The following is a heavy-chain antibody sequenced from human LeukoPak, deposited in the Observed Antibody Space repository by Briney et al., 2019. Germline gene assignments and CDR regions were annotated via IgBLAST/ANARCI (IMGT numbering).Heavy chain of an antibody. Sequence: GGSLGLSCVASGFSFRNYAIHWVRQAPGKGLEYVSVINTDGRITYYADSVKGRFTISRDNSKNTVYLQMGSLRGEDMAVYYCTRDGGSFCDFDYWGQGALVAVSS. CDR2: INTDGRIT. D-gene: IGHD1-26*01. J-gene: IGHJ4*02. CDR3: TRDGGSFCDFDY. CDR1: GFSFRNYA. V-gene: IGHV3-64*02.